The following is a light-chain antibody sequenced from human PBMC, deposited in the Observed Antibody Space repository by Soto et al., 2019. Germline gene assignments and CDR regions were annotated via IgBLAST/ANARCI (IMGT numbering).Light chain of an antibody. J-gene: IGKJ1*01. CDR3: QQHYSYPRT. V-gene: IGKV1-5*03. Sequence: DLQMTQSPSTLSASVGDRVTITCRASQSINNWLAWYQQKPGKAPKLLIYKASTLESGVPSRFSGSGSGTEFTLTISSLQPDDFATYYCQQHYSYPRTFGQGTKVEIK. CDR2: KAS. CDR1: QSINNW.